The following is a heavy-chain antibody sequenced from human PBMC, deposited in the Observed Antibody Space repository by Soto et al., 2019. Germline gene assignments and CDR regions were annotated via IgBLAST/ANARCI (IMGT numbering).Heavy chain of an antibody. V-gene: IGHV4-31*03. CDR3: AREGALGNFEY. CDR1: GASFSRGGYY. CDR2: IYYSGNT. J-gene: IGHJ4*02. Sequence: KPSETLSLTCTVSGASFSRGGYYWSWIRQHPAKGLEWIGYIYYSGNTAYNPSLKSRVIISLDTSKNQFSLKLTSVTAADTAIYYCAREGALGNFEYWGQGALVTVSS. D-gene: IGHD3-16*01.